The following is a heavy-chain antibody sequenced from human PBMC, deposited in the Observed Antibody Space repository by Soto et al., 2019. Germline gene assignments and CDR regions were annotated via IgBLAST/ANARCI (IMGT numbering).Heavy chain of an antibody. V-gene: IGHV4-39*01. CDR2: IYYSGST. J-gene: IGHJ6*02. Sequence: ASETLSLTCTVSGGSISSSSYYWGWIRQPPGKGLEWIGSIYYSGSTYYNPSLKSRVTISVDTSKNQFSLKLSSVTAADTAVYYCARQGYDFWSGYYIDYYYYGMDVWGQGTTVTVSS. CDR1: GGSISSSSYY. CDR3: ARQGYDFWSGYYIDYYYYGMDV. D-gene: IGHD3-3*01.